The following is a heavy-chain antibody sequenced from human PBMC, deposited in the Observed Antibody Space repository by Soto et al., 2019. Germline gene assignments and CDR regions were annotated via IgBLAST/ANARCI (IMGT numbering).Heavy chain of an antibody. J-gene: IGHJ4*02. CDR3: ARGHRDLLNGSYHY. V-gene: IGHV3-66*01. Sequence: EVQLVQSGGGLVKPCVSLILSCATSGFNFISDSMNWVRLAPVKWLEWVSVIYGGGSTYYADSVKGRFTISRDKSKNTLDRQMNSLRAEDTELYDCARGHRDLLNGSYHYCGQRTLVTVSS. CDR1: GFNFISDS. CDR2: IYGGGST. D-gene: IGHD3-9*01.